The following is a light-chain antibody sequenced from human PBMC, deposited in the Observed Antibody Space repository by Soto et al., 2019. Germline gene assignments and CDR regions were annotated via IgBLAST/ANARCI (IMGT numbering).Light chain of an antibody. CDR3: QQYETYSGT. CDR1: HIINTW. V-gene: IGKV1-5*03. Sequence: DIQMTQSPSSLSASVGDRVTITCRASHIINTWLAWYQQKPGKAPKLLIYRASNLVNGVPSRFSGSGSGTEFTLTISSLQPDDLSIYYCQQYETYSGTFGPGTKVDL. J-gene: IGKJ3*01. CDR2: RAS.